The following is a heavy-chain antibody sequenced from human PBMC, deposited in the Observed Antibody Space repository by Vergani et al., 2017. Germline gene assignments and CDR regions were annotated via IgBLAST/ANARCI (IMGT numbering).Heavy chain of an antibody. D-gene: IGHD5-12*01. CDR3: ARDRVDIVATTTYYYYYYGMDV. V-gene: IGHV3-53*04. J-gene: IGHJ6*02. Sequence: EVQLVESGGGFVQPGGSLRLSCAASGFTVSSNYMSWVRQAPGKGLAWVSVIYSGGSTYYADSVKGRFTISRHNSKNTLYLQMNSLRAEDTAVYYCARDRVDIVATTTYYYYYYGMDVWGQGTTVTVSS. CDR2: IYSGGST. CDR1: GFTVSSNY.